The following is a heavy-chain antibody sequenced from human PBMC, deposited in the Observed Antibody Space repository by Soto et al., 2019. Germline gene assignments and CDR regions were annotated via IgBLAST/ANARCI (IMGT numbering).Heavy chain of an antibody. CDR3: ARYRREAVAGYTLDN. CDR2: VYNSGST. CDR1: GGSISSNY. D-gene: IGHD6-13*01. J-gene: IGHJ4*02. V-gene: IGHV4-59*01. Sequence: SETLSLTCTVSGGSISSNYWTWIRQPPGKGLEWIGYVYNSGSTNYNHSLKSRVTISEDTSKRQFSLKVNSMTAADTAVYYCARYRREAVAGYTLDNWGQGILVTVSS.